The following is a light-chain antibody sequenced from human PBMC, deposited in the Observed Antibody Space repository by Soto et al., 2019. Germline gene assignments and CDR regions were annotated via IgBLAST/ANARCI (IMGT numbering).Light chain of an antibody. CDR1: QSISSN. Sequence: EIVMTQSPATLSVSPGDRATLSCRASQSISSNLGWYQQRPGQAPRLLIYGASTRATGIPARFSGSGSGTEFTLTISSLQSEDFAVYYCQRYNTGRSITCGQGTRLEIK. V-gene: IGKV3-15*01. CDR3: QRYNTGRSIT. CDR2: GAS. J-gene: IGKJ5*01.